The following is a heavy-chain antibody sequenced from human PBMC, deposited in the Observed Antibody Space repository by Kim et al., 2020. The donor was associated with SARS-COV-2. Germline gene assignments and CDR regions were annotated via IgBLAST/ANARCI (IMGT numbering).Heavy chain of an antibody. CDR1: GFTFSSYG. D-gene: IGHD4-17*01. V-gene: IGHV3-33*01. CDR2: IWYDGSNK. J-gene: IGHJ4*02. Sequence: GGSLRLSCAASGFTFSSYGMHWVRQAPGKGLEWVAVIWYDGSNKYYADSVKGRFTISRDNSKNTLYLQMNSLRAEDTAVYYCARDRTRHDYGDYEGGFFDYWGQGTLVTVSS. CDR3: ARDRTRHDYGDYEGGFFDY.